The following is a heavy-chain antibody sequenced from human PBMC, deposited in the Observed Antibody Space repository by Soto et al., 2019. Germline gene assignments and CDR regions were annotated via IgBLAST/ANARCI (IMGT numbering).Heavy chain of an antibody. Sequence: LSLTCSVSGYSISSGYYWGWVRQAPGKGLEWLGSVYHNGIMFHNPSFQSRVTISVDTSKNQFSLNLRSVTAADTAVYYCAALWFGELAFNYWGHGILVTVSS. D-gene: IGHD3-10*01. J-gene: IGHJ4*01. V-gene: IGHV4-38-2*02. CDR3: AALWFGELAFNY. CDR2: VYHNGIM. CDR1: GYSISSGYY.